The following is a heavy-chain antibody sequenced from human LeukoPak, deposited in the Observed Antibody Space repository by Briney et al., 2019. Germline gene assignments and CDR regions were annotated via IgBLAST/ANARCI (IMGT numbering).Heavy chain of an antibody. Sequence: PGGSLRLSCAASGFTFSSYWMSWVRQAPGKGLEWVANIKQDGSEKYYVDSVKGRFTISRDNAKNSLYLQMNSLRAEDTAVYYCAQGPPTGSSFYYYYYMDVWGKGTTVTVSS. D-gene: IGHD1-26*01. CDR3: AQGPPTGSSFYYYYYMDV. J-gene: IGHJ6*03. CDR2: IKQDGSEK. V-gene: IGHV3-7*01. CDR1: GFTFSSYW.